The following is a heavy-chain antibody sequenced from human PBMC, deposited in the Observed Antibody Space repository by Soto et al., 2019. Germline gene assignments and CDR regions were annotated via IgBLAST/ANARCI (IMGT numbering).Heavy chain of an antibody. CDR2: ISGSGGST. CDR3: AKAHTYYYDSSGYPLGY. Sequence: GESLKISCAASGFTFSSYAMSWVRQAPGKGLEWVSAISGSGGSTYYADSVKGRFTISRDNSKNTLYLQMNSLRAEDTAVYYCAKAHTYYYDSSGYPLGYWGQGTLVTVSS. CDR1: GFTFSSYA. D-gene: IGHD3-22*01. J-gene: IGHJ4*02. V-gene: IGHV3-23*01.